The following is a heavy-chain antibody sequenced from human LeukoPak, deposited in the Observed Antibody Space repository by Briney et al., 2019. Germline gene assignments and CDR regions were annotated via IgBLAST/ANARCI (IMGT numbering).Heavy chain of an antibody. CDR3: RASGSPLAYYFDY. J-gene: IGHJ4*02. V-gene: IGHV3-48*01. CDR2: ISSSSSTI. D-gene: IGHD1-26*01. CDR1: GFTFSSYE. Sequence: PGGSLRLSCAASGFTFSSYELNWVRQAPGKGLEWVSYISSSSSTIYYADSVKGRFTISRDNAKNSLYLQMNSLRAEDTAVYYCRASGSPLAYYFDYWGQGTLVTVSS.